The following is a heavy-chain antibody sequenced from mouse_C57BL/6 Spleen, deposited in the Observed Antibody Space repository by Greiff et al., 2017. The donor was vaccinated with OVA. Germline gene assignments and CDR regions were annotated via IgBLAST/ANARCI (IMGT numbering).Heavy chain of an antibody. D-gene: IGHD1-3*01. Sequence: DVKLVESGGGLVQPGGSLSLSCAASGFTFTDYYMNWVRQPPGKALEWLGFIRNKANGYTTEYSASVKGRFTISRDNSQSILYLQMNALRAEDSATYYCARWSGDSAWFAYWGQGTLVTVSA. CDR2: IRNKANGYTT. V-gene: IGHV7-3*01. CDR3: ARWSGDSAWFAY. J-gene: IGHJ3*01. CDR1: GFTFTDYY.